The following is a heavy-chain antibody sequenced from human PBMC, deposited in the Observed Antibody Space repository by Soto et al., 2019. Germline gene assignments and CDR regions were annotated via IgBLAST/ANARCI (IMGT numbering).Heavy chain of an antibody. CDR1: GGSFSGYY. CDR3: ALRYFDWLLPPNYFDY. D-gene: IGHD3-9*01. J-gene: IGHJ4*02. Sequence: SETLSLTCAVYGGSFSGYYWSWIRQPPGKGLEWIGEINHSGSTNYNPSLKSRVTISVDTSKNQFSLKLSSVTAADTAVYYCALRYFDWLLPPNYFDYWGQGTMVTVYS. CDR2: INHSGST. V-gene: IGHV4-34*01.